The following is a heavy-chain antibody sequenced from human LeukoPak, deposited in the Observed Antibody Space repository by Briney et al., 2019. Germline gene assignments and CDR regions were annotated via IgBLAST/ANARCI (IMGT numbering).Heavy chain of an antibody. D-gene: IGHD3-22*01. V-gene: IGHV3-23*01. CDR2: ISDSGGST. Sequence: PGGSLRLSCGVSGITLSNYGMTWVRQAPGKGLEWVAGISDSGGSTNYADSVKGRFTISRDNPKNTLYLQMNSLRAEDTAAYFCAKRGVVIRVILVGFHKEAYYFDSWGQGALVTVSS. CDR1: GITLSNYG. CDR3: AKRGVVIRVILVGFHKEAYYFDS. J-gene: IGHJ4*02.